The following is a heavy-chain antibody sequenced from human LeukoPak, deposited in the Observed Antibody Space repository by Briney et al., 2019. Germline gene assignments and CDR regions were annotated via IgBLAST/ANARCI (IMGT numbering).Heavy chain of an antibody. Sequence: PSETLSLTCTVSGGSISSSSYYWGWIRQPPGKGLEWIGSIYYSGSTYYNPSLKSRVTISVDTSKNQFSLKLSSVTAADTAVYYCARGRLMAVAGNVYFDYWGQGTLVTVSS. J-gene: IGHJ4*02. V-gene: IGHV4-39*01. CDR1: GGSISSSSYY. CDR2: IYYSGST. D-gene: IGHD6-19*01. CDR3: ARGRLMAVAGNVYFDY.